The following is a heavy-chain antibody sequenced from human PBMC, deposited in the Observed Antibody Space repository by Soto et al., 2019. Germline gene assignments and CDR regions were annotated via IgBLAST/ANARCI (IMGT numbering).Heavy chain of an antibody. CDR2: IIPIFGTA. D-gene: IGHD1-26*01. CDR3: ATSTVGATTFPPHAFDI. CDR1: GGTFSSYA. Sequence: QVQLVQSGAEVKKPGSSVKVSCKASGGTFSSYAISWVRQAPGQGLEWMGGIIPIFGTANYAQKFQGRVTITADESTSTAYMELSSLRSEDTAVYYCATSTVGATTFPPHAFDIWGQGTTVTVSS. V-gene: IGHV1-69*01. J-gene: IGHJ3*02.